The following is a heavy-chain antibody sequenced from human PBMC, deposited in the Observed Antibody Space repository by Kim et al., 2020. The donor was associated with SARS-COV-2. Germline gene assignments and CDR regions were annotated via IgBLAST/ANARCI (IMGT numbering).Heavy chain of an antibody. Sequence: SETLSLTCTVSGGSISSSSYYWGWIRQPPGKGLEWIGSIYYSGSTYYNPSLKSRVTISVDTSKNQFSLKLSSVTAADTAVYYCARHSGVRWYDLYFDYWGQGTLVTVSS. D-gene: IGHD2-15*01. CDR2: IYYSGST. V-gene: IGHV4-39*01. J-gene: IGHJ4*02. CDR3: ARHSGVRWYDLYFDY. CDR1: GGSISSSSYY.